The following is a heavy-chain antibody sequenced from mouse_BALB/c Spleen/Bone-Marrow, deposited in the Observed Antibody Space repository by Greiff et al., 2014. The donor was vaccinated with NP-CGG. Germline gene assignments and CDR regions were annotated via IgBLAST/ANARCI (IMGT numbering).Heavy chain of an antibody. Sequence: VQLQQSGGGLVKPGGSLKLPCAASGFTFSDYYMYWVRQTPEKRLEWVATISDGGSYTYYPDSVKGRFTISRDNAKNNLYLQMSSLKSEDTAMYYCARGSSYFDYWGQGTTLTVSS. J-gene: IGHJ2*01. CDR1: GFTFSDYY. D-gene: IGHD1-1*01. CDR3: ARGSSYFDY. V-gene: IGHV5-4*02. CDR2: ISDGGSYT.